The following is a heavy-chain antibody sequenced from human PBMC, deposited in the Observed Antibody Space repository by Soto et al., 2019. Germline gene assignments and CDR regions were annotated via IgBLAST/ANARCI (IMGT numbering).Heavy chain of an antibody. CDR1: GGSISSYY. V-gene: IGHV4-59*01. CDR2: IYYSGST. Sequence: SETLSLTCTVSGGSISSYYWSWIRQPPGKGLEWIGYIYYSGSTNYDPSLKSRVTISVDTSKNQFSLKLSSVTAADTAVYYCARGTGVIVFDYWGQGTLVTVSS. J-gene: IGHJ4*02. CDR3: ARGTGVIVFDY. D-gene: IGHD3-16*02.